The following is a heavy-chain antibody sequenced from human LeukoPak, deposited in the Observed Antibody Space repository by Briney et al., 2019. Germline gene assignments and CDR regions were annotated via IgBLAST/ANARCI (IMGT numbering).Heavy chain of an antibody. CDR3: ARQLYGSDN. Sequence: SETLSLTCDVSGVPFSTYDWSWIRQSPEKGLEWIGEVNHSGYTNYNPSLKGRVTISVDTSKNQFSLKLSSVTAADTAVYYCARQLYGSDNWGQGTLVTVSS. D-gene: IGHD4-17*01. CDR1: GVPFSTYD. CDR2: VNHSGYT. J-gene: IGHJ4*02. V-gene: IGHV4-34*01.